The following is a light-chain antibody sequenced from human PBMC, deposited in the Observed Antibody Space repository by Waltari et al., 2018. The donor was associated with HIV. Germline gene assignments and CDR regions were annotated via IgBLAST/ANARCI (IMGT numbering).Light chain of an antibody. CDR2: GVS. Sequence: EIVLTQSPVTLSLSPGASATLSCRASQTLTSTSLAWYQQRPGQAPRLLIYGVSSRATGVPDRFSGSGSGTDFSLIITRLQPEDFAMYYCQQYGRSPTAFGGGTKVEIK. J-gene: IGKJ4*01. V-gene: IGKV3-20*01. CDR3: QQYGRSPTA. CDR1: QTLTSTS.